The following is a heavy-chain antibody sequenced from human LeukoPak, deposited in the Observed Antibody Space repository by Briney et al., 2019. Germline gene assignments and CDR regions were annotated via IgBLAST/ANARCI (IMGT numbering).Heavy chain of an antibody. D-gene: IGHD2-2*02. CDR3: ARGPILAYCSSTSCYTRYFQH. CDR2: IYYGGST. CDR1: GGSISSTSYY. Sequence: SETLSLTCSVSGGSISSTSYYWAWIRQPPGKGLEWIGSIYYGGSTFYNPSLKSRVTISADTSNNHFSLKLSSVTAADTAVYYCARGPILAYCSSTSCYTRYFQHWGQGTLVTVSS. V-gene: IGHV4-39*02. J-gene: IGHJ1*01.